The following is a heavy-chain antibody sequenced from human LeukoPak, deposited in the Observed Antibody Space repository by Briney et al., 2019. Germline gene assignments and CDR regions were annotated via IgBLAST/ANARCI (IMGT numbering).Heavy chain of an antibody. CDR2: ISYSGNT. J-gene: IGHJ4*02. V-gene: IGHV4-59*01. D-gene: IGHD3-22*01. Sequence: ASETPSLTCTGSGVSISGYYWSWIRPPPGKGLEWIGYISYSGNTNSNPSLKSRVTISVDTSKNQFALKLSSVTAADTAVYYCARGLDYFDSSGYVDYWGQGTLVTVSS. CDR3: ARGLDYFDSSGYVDY. CDR1: GVSISGYY.